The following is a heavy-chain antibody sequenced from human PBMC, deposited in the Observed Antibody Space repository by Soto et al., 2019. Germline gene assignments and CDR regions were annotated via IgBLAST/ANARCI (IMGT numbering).Heavy chain of an antibody. Sequence: GGSLTLSCAASGFTFSSYAMSWVRQAPGKGLEWVSAISGSGGSTYYAHSVKGRFTISRDNSKNTLYLQMSCLRAEDTAVYYCAKDRWACSGGRCHPDYWGQGTLVTVSS. CDR3: AKDRWACSGGRCHPDY. D-gene: IGHD2-15*01. J-gene: IGHJ4*02. CDR2: ISGSGGST. V-gene: IGHV3-23*01. CDR1: GFTFSSYA.